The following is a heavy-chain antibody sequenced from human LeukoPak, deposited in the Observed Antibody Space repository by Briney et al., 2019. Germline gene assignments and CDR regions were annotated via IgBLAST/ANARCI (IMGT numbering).Heavy chain of an antibody. CDR2: IYTSGST. CDR1: GGSISSGSYY. J-gene: IGHJ6*02. CDR3: ARCENYYGMDV. V-gene: IGHV4-61*02. Sequence: SQTLSLTCTVSGGSISSGSYYWSWIRQPAGKGLEWIGRIYTSGSTNYNPSLKSRVTISVDTSKNQFSLKLSSVTAADTAVYYCARCENYYGMDVWGQGTTVTVSS.